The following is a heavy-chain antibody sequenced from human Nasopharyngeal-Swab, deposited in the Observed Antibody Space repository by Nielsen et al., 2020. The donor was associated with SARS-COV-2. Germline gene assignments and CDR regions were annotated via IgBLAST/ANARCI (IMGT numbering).Heavy chain of an antibody. V-gene: IGHV3-48*03. Sequence: GGSLRLSCAASGFTFSSYEMNWVRQAPGKGLEWVSYISSSGSTIYYADSVKGRFTISRDNAKNSLYLQMNSLRAEETAVYYCARGRAQLWSRVNGMDVWGQGTTVTVSS. J-gene: IGHJ6*02. CDR3: ARGRAQLWSRVNGMDV. D-gene: IGHD5-18*01. CDR1: GFTFSSYE. CDR2: ISSSGSTI.